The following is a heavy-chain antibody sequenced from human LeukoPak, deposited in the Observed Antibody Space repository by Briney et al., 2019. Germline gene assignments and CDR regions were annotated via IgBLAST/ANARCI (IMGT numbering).Heavy chain of an antibody. CDR2: IWYDGSNQ. Sequence: GGSLRLSCITSGFTFSNYGFHWVRQAPGKGLEWTAAIWYDGSNQYYPDSVKGRFTISRDNSKNTLYLQMNSLRAEDTAVYYCAKAYYGSAYDAFDIWGQGTMVTVSS. V-gene: IGHV3-33*06. D-gene: IGHD3-10*01. CDR3: AKAYYGSAYDAFDI. J-gene: IGHJ3*02. CDR1: GFTFSNYG.